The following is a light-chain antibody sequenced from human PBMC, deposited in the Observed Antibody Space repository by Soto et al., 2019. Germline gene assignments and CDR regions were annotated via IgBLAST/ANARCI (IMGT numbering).Light chain of an antibody. J-gene: IGLJ3*02. Sequence: QSVLTQPPSVSAAPGQKVTISCSGSTSNIGNNYVSWYQHLPGTAPKLLIYENNKRPSGIPDRFSGSKSGTSATLGITGLQTGDEADYYCGTWDSSLSDSWVFGGGTKLNVL. V-gene: IGLV1-51*02. CDR3: GTWDSSLSDSWV. CDR1: TSNIGNNY. CDR2: ENN.